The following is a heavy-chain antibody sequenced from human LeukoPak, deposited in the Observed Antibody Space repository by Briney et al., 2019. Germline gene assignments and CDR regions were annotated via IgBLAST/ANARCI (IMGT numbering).Heavy chain of an antibody. CDR2: THYRSKWYN. CDR1: GDSVSSNSAA. J-gene: IGHJ4*02. Sequence: SQTLSLTCAISGDSVSSNSAAWNWIRQSPSRGLEWLGRTHYRSKWYNDYAVSVKSRITINPDTSKNQFSLQLNSVTPEDTAVYYCAGGHCTTTGCPVDYWGQGTLVTVSS. CDR3: AGGHCTTTGCPVDY. D-gene: IGHD2-2*01. V-gene: IGHV6-1*01.